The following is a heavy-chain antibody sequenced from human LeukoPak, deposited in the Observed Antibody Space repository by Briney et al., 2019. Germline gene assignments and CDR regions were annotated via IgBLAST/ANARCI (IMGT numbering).Heavy chain of an antibody. CDR3: ATEGNGYGSGVIDP. CDR2: FDPEDGET. CDR1: GYTLTELS. D-gene: IGHD3-10*01. V-gene: IGHV1-24*01. Sequence: ASVKVSCKVPGYTLTELSMHWVRQAPGKGLEWMGGFDPEDGETIYAQKFQGRVTMTEDTSTDTAYMELSSLRSEDTAVYYCATEGNGYGSGVIDPWGQGTLVTVSS. J-gene: IGHJ5*02.